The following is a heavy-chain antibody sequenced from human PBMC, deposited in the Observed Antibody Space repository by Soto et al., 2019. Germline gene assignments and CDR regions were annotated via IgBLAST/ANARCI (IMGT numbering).Heavy chain of an antibody. J-gene: IGHJ4*02. CDR2: IIPIFGTA. CDR3: AGVFSDEKSKYYFDY. D-gene: IGHD1-26*01. V-gene: IGHV1-69*13. Sequence: VASVKVSCKASGYTFTSYGINWVRQAPGQGLEWMGGIIPIFGTANYAQKFQGRVTITADESTSTACMELSSLRSEDTAVYYCAGVFSDEKSKYYFDYWGQGTLVTVSS. CDR1: GYTFTSYG.